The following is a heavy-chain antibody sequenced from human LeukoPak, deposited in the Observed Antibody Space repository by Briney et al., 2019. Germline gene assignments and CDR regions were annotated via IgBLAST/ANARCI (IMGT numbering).Heavy chain of an antibody. V-gene: IGHV4-59*12. Sequence: PSETLSLTCTVSGGSISSYYWSWIRQPPGKGLEWIGYIYHSGSTYYNPSLKSRVTISVDRSKNQFSLKLSSVTAADTAVYYCARSITIFGVVKHAFDIWGQGTMVTVSS. CDR3: ARSITIFGVVKHAFDI. D-gene: IGHD3-3*01. CDR2: IYHSGST. CDR1: GGSISSYY. J-gene: IGHJ3*02.